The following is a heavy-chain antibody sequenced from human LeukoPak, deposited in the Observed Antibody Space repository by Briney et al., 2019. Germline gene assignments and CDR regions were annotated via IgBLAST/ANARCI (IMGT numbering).Heavy chain of an antibody. D-gene: IGHD1-26*01. J-gene: IGHJ4*02. V-gene: IGHV4-34*01. Sequence: SETLSLTCAVYVVSFSGYYWSWIRQPPGKGLEWIGEINHSGSTNYNPSLTSRVTISVDTSKNQFSLKLSSVTAADTAVYYCAREVGATSSTNYYFDYWGQGTLVTVSS. CDR2: INHSGST. CDR3: AREVGATSSTNYYFDY. CDR1: VVSFSGYY.